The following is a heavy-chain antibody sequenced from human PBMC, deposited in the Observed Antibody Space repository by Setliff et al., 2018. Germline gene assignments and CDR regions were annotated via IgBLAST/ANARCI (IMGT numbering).Heavy chain of an antibody. D-gene: IGHD3-10*01. CDR1: GFTFSSYW. V-gene: IGHV3-7*01. CDR3: ARDSKDYYGSGSYYNPNAFDI. CDR2: IKQDGSEK. J-gene: IGHJ3*02. Sequence: PGGSLRLSCAASGFTFSSYWMSWVRQAPGKGLEWVANIKQDGSEKYYVDSVKGRFTISRDNAKNSLYLQMNSLRAEDTAVYYCARDSKDYYGSGSYYNPNAFDIWGQGTMVTVSS.